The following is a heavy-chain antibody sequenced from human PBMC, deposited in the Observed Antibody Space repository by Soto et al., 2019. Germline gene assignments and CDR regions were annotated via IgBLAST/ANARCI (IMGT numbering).Heavy chain of an antibody. CDR3: ARGNKQQLVRPFYYMDV. V-gene: IGHV4-34*01. CDR1: GGSFSGYY. Sequence: SETLSLTCAVYGGSFSGYYWSWIRQPPGKGLEWIGEINHSGSTNYNPSLKSRVTISVDTSKNQFSLKLSSVAAADTAVYYCARGNKQQLVRPFYYMDVWGKGTTVTVSS. CDR2: INHSGST. D-gene: IGHD6-13*01. J-gene: IGHJ6*03.